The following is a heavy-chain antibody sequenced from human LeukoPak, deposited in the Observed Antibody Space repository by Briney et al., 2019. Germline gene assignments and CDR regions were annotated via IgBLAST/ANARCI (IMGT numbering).Heavy chain of an antibody. CDR3: ARGIAGGYSYGLDY. Sequence: GGSLRLSCAASGFTVSSNYMSWVRQAPGKGLEWVSVIYSAGSTYYADSVKGRFTISRDNSKNTLYLQMNSLRAEHTAVYYCARGIAGGYSYGLDYWGQGTLVTVSS. J-gene: IGHJ4*02. CDR1: GFTVSSNY. V-gene: IGHV3-66*02. D-gene: IGHD5-18*01. CDR2: IYSAGST.